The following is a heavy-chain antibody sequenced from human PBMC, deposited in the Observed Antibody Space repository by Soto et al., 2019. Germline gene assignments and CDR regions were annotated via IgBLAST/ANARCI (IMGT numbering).Heavy chain of an antibody. Sequence: EVQLLESGGGLVQPGGSLRLSCAASGFAFNTYAMDWVRQAPGKGLEWVSSISGSGDRTYYADSVKGQFTISRDNSENTLYLEMNSLRAEDTAVYYCANSDRGGSGNSNFWGQGTLVTVSS. CDR3: ANSDRGGSGNSNF. J-gene: IGHJ4*02. D-gene: IGHD3-10*01. V-gene: IGHV3-23*01. CDR2: ISGSGDRT. CDR1: GFAFNTYA.